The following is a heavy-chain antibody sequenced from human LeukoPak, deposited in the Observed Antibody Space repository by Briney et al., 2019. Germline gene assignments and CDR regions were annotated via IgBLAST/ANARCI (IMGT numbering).Heavy chain of an antibody. Sequence: GGSLXLSCAASGFTFSSYGMHWVRQAPGKGLEWVAVISYDGSNKYYADSVKGRFTISRDNSKNPLYLQMNSLRAEDTAVYYCAKDLNYYGSGSYSAYYYYGMDVWGQGTTVTVSS. CDR3: AKDLNYYGSGSYSAYYYYGMDV. CDR2: ISYDGSNK. D-gene: IGHD3-10*01. J-gene: IGHJ6*02. CDR1: GFTFSSYG. V-gene: IGHV3-30*18.